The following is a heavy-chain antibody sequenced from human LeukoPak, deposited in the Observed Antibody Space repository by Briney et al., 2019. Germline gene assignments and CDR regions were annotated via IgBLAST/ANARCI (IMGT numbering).Heavy chain of an antibody. CDR2: INHSGST. J-gene: IGHJ4*02. Sequence: PSETLSLTCAVYGGSFSGYYWSWIRQPPGKGLEWIGEINHSGSTNYNPSLKSRVTISVDTSKNRFSLKLSSVTAADTAVYYCARVGGSVGDYWGQGTLVTVSS. CDR1: GGSFSGYY. D-gene: IGHD3-10*01. V-gene: IGHV4-34*01. CDR3: ARVGGSVGDY.